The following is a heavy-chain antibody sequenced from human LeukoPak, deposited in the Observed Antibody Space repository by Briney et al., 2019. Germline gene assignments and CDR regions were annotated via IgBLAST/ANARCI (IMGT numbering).Heavy chain of an antibody. Sequence: GGSPRLSCAASGLTFSSHAMNWVRQAPGKGLEWVSVISGSGGSTYYADSVKGRFTISRDNSKNTLYLQMNSLRVEDTAVYYCATNAGQWLVPFDYWGQGTLVPVSS. CDR1: GLTFSSHA. V-gene: IGHV3-23*01. CDR3: ATNAGQWLVPFDY. D-gene: IGHD6-19*01. J-gene: IGHJ4*02. CDR2: ISGSGGST.